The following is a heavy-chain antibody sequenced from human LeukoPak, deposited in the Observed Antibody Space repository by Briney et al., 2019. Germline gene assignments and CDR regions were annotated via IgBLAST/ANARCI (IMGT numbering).Heavy chain of an antibody. J-gene: IGHJ6*02. CDR3: AAEKAVYGGNPRGMDV. Sequence: GTSVKVSCKASGFTFTSSAVQWVRQARGQRLEWIGWIVVGGGNTNYAQKFQERVTITRDMSTSTAYMELSSLRSEDTAVYYCAAEKAVYGGNPRGMDVWGQGTTVTVSS. D-gene: IGHD4-23*01. CDR1: GFTFTSSA. V-gene: IGHV1-58*01. CDR2: IVVGGGNT.